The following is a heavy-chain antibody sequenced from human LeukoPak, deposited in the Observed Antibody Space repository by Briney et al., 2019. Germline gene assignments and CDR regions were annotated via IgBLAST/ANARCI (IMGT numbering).Heavy chain of an antibody. D-gene: IGHD1-26*01. J-gene: IGHJ4*02. Sequence: SETLSLTCTVSGYSISSGYYWGWIRQPPGKGLEWIGSIYHSGSTYYNPSLKSRVTISVDTSKNQFSLKLSSVTAADTAVDKGVGGLCCGRGVVDYWDRGTLSPSPQ. V-gene: IGHV4-38-2*02. CDR2: IYHSGST. CDR1: GYSISSGYY. CDR3: VGGLCCGRGVVDY.